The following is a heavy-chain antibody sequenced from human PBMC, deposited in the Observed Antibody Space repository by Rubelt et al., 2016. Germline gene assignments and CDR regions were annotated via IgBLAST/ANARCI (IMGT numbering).Heavy chain of an antibody. J-gene: IGHJ4*02. V-gene: IGHV4-34*01. CDR2: INHSGST. Sequence: QVQLQESGPGLLKPSETLSLTCAVYGGSFSGYYWSWIRQPPGKGLEWIGEINHSGSTNYNPSLKSRVTISVDTSKNQFSRNMSSVTAADSAIYNCATRRSALGSFEFWGQGIVVTVSS. CDR1: GGSFSGYY. D-gene: IGHD3-10*01. CDR3: ATRRSALGSFEF.